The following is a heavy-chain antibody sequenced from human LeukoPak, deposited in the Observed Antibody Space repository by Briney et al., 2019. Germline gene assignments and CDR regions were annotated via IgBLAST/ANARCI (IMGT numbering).Heavy chain of an antibody. V-gene: IGHV3-66*01. CDR2: IYSGGST. Sequence: GRSLRLSCAASGFTVSNNYMNWVRQAPGKGLEWVSVIYSGGSTSYADSVKGRFTISRDNSRNTVSLQMNTLRAEDTAVYYCARGNSYDSSGYPEYFQNWGQGTLVTVSS. D-gene: IGHD3-22*01. J-gene: IGHJ1*01. CDR3: ARGNSYDSSGYPEYFQN. CDR1: GFTVSNNY.